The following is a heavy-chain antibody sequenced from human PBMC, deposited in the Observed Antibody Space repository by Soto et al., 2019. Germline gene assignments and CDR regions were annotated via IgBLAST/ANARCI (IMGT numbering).Heavy chain of an antibody. CDR1: GDCISSSRFY. CDR2: IYYSGST. V-gene: IGHV4-39*01. CDR3: ARLVGQNLRYYYYGLDV. J-gene: IGHJ6*01. D-gene: IGHD1-26*01. Sequence: PSETLSLTCTVSGDCISSSRFYWGWIRQPPGKGLEWIGLIYYSGSTYYNPSLKSRVTISVDTSKNQFSLKLSSVTAADTAVYYCARLVGQNLRYYYYGLDVWGQGTTVTGSS.